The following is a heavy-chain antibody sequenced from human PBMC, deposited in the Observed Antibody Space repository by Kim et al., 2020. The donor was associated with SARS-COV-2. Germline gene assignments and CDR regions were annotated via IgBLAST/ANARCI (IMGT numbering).Heavy chain of an antibody. J-gene: IGHJ4*02. D-gene: IGHD6-13*01. CDR3: ARGKGIAGGGDF. CDR1: GFTFSSYA. CDR2: ISYDGNNK. V-gene: IGHV3-30-3*01. Sequence: GGSLRLSRAASGFTFSSYAMHWVRQAPGKGLDWVALISYDGNNKYYADSVKGRFTISRDNSKNTLYLQMNSLRPEDTAVYYCARGKGIAGGGDFWGQGTRVTVSS.